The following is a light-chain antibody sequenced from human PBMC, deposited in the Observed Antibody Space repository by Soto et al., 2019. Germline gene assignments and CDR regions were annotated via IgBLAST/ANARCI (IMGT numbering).Light chain of an antibody. Sequence: IQMPQSPSSLSASVGDRVTITCQATQDIRKYLNWYQQKPGKAPKLLIYDASSLETGVRSRFSGSVSGTDFTLTNSSLQPEDFATYYCQQYDNLPLIFGQGTRLDIK. CDR2: DAS. CDR3: QQYDNLPLI. J-gene: IGKJ5*01. CDR1: QDIRKY. V-gene: IGKV1-33*01.